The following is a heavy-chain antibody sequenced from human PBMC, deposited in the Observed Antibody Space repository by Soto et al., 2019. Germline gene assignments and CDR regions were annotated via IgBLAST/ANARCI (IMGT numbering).Heavy chain of an antibody. V-gene: IGHV3-23*01. Sequence: AGVLLRLSCAASEFTFSSYAMSWVSQDPGKGLEWVSAISGSGGSTYYADSVKGRFTISRDNSKNTLYLQMNSLRAEDTAVYYCAKDQTTGFPPTPDVWGQGTTVPVSS. CDR1: EFTFSSYA. CDR2: ISGSGGST. D-gene: IGHD4-4*01. J-gene: IGHJ6*02. CDR3: AKDQTTGFPPTPDV.